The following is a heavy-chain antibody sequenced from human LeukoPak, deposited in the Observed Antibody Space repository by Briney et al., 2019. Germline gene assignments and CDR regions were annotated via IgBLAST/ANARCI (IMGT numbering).Heavy chain of an antibody. CDR1: GGSISSGDYS. CDR2: IYHSGST. V-gene: IGHV4-30-2*01. CDR3: ARGRSSSWYEAVFFDY. J-gene: IGHJ4*02. Sequence: PSETLSLTCAVSGGSISSGDYSWSWIRQRPGKGLEWIGYIYHSGSTYYNPSLKSRVIISVDRSKNQFSLRMTSVTAADTAVYYCARGRSSSWYEAVFFDYWGQGTLVTVSS. D-gene: IGHD6-13*01.